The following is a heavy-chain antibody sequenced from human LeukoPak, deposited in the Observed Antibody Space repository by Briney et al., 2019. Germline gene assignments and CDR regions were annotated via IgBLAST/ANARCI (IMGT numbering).Heavy chain of an antibody. D-gene: IGHD5-24*01. V-gene: IGHV4-61*01. Sequence: SETLSLTCTVSGGSVSSGSYYWSWIRQPPGKGLEWIGYIYYSGSTNYNPSLKSRVTISVDMSKNQFSLKLSSVTAADTAVYYCAGGWLGLGAFDIWGQGTMVTVSS. CDR2: IYYSGST. CDR3: AGGWLGLGAFDI. CDR1: GGSVSSGSYY. J-gene: IGHJ3*02.